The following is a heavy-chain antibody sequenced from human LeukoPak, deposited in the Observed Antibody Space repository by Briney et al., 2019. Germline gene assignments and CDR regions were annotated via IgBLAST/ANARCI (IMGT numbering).Heavy chain of an antibody. D-gene: IGHD6-19*01. CDR1: GFIFSSYA. J-gene: IGHJ3*02. Sequence: PGGSLRLSCAASGFIFSSYAMHWVRQTPGKGLEWVAVISYDGSNKYYADSVEGRFTISRDNSKNTLSLQMNSLRAEDTAVYYCARGPESSGWSHVFDIWGQGTMVTVSS. V-gene: IGHV3-30*04. CDR2: ISYDGSNK. CDR3: ARGPESSGWSHVFDI.